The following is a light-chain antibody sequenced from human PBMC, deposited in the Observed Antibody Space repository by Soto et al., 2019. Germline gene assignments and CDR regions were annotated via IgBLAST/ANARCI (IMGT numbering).Light chain of an antibody. CDR3: AAWDDSLNGYV. Sequence: QSVLTQPPSASGTPGQRVTISCSGSSSNIGSHTVNWYQQLPGTAPKLLIYSNNQRPSGVPDRFSGSKSGTSASLAISGIQSEEEADYYCAAWDDSLNGYVFGTGTQLTVL. CDR2: SNN. CDR1: SSNIGSHT. V-gene: IGLV1-44*01. J-gene: IGLJ1*01.